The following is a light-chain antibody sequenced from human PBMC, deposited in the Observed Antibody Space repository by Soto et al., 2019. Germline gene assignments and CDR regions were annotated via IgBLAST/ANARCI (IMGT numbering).Light chain of an antibody. V-gene: IGKV1-5*01. CDR3: QQYASYSPT. CDR1: QSINNW. Sequence: DIQMTQSPSTLSASVGDRVAITCRASQSINNWLAWYKLKPGKAPKLLIYDASTLESGVPSRFSGSGSGTEFTLTISSLQPDDFATYYCQQYASYSPTFGQGTKVGIK. J-gene: IGKJ1*01. CDR2: DAS.